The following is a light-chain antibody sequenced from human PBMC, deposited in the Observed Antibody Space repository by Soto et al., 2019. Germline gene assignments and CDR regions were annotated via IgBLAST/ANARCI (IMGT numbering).Light chain of an antibody. CDR3: QQYNNWPPWT. CDR1: QSVSSN. CDR2: GAS. J-gene: IGKJ1*01. V-gene: IGKV3-15*01. Sequence: EIVMTQSPATLSVSPGERATLSCRASQSVSSNLAWYQQKPGQAPRLLIYGASTRGTGIPARFSGSGSGTEFILTISRLQSEDFAIYYCQQYNNWPPWTFGQATKVDIK.